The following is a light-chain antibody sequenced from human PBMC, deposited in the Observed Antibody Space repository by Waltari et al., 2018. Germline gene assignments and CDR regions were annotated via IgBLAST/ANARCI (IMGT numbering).Light chain of an antibody. CDR3: QQYYRYYT. CDR1: QSVSSN. V-gene: IGKV3-15*01. J-gene: IGKJ2*01. Sequence: EIVMTQSPATLSVSPGERATLSCRASQSVSSNLAWYQQKPGQAPRLLIYGASTRATGIPARFSGSGSGTEFTLTISSLQSEDFATYYCQQYYRYYTFGQGTKLEIK. CDR2: GAS.